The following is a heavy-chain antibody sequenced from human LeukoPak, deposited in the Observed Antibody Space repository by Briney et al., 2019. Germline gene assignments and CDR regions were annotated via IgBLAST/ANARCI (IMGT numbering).Heavy chain of an antibody. D-gene: IGHD2-15*01. J-gene: IGHJ5*02. V-gene: IGHV3-21*01. CDR3: ARDLIGNWFDP. CDR2: ISSSSSYI. Sequence: GGSLRLSCAASGFTFSSYSMTWVRQAPGKGLEWVSSISSSSSYIYYADSVKGRFTISRDNAKNSLYLQMNSLRAEDTAVYYCARDLIGNWFDPWGQGTLVTVSS. CDR1: GFTFSSYS.